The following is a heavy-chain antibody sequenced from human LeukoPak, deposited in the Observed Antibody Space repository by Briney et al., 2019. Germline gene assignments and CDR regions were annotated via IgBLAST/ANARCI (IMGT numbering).Heavy chain of an antibody. J-gene: IGHJ6*02. V-gene: IGHV3-53*04. CDR1: GFSFSSYA. CDR2: IYSGGSS. CDR3: ARGYYYYYGMDV. Sequence: GGSLRLSCAASGFSFSSYAMSWVRQAPGKGLEWVSVIYSGGSSYYADSVKGRFTISRHNSKITLYLQMNSLRAEDTAVYYCARGYYYYYGMDVWGQGTTVTVSS.